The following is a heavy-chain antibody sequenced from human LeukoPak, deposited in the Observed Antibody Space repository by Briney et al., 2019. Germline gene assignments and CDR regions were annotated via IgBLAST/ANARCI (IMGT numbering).Heavy chain of an antibody. CDR3: ARSDEITVADSYYYYAMDV. D-gene: IGHD6-19*01. CDR1: GFIFSNYE. CDR2: ISSSGRTI. V-gene: IGHV3-48*03. Sequence: GGSLRLSCVASGFIFSNYEMNWVRQAPGKGLEWLSYISSSGRTIYYADCVKGRFTISRDNAKKSLYLQMNSLRAEDTAVYFCARSDEITVADSYYYYAMDVWGKGTTVTVPS. J-gene: IGHJ6*04.